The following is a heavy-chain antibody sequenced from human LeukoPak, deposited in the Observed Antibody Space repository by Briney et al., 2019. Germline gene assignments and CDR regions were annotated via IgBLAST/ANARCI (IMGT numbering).Heavy chain of an antibody. J-gene: IGHJ4*02. CDR1: GFNFGSHS. CDR3: ARKSASGNYPLDY. V-gene: IGHV3-23*01. D-gene: IGHD3-10*01. CDR2: ISADSATT. Sequence: LTGGSLRLSCAASGFNFGSHSMTWVRQAPGKGMEWVSVISADSATTFYADSVKGRFTISRDNAKNTVFLQMSSLRAEDTALYYCARKSASGNYPLDYWGQGTLVTVSS.